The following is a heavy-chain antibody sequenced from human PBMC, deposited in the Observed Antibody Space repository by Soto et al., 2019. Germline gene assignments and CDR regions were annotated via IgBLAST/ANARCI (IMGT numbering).Heavy chain of an antibody. J-gene: IGHJ4*02. CDR2: ISGSGGST. V-gene: IGHV3-23*01. CDR3: EKDYFSTGYYYGFDY. Sequence: GGSLRLSCAASGFTFSSYAMSWVRQAPGKGLEWVSAISGSGGSTYYADSVKGRFTISRDNSKNTLYLQMNSLRAEDTAVYYCEKDYFSTGYYYGFDYWGQGTLVTVS. D-gene: IGHD3-22*01. CDR1: GFTFSSYA.